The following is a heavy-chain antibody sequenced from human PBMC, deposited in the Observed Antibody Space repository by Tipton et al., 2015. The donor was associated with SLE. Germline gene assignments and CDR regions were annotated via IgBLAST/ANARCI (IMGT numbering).Heavy chain of an antibody. Sequence: TLSLTCTVSGGSISSSSYYWGWIRQPPGKGLELIGSIYYSGSTYYNPSLKSRVTISVDTSKYQFSLKLSSVTAADTAVFYCAREIGSYGPFDYWGQGTLVTVSS. CDR2: IYYSGST. CDR1: GGSISSSSYY. V-gene: IGHV4-39*01. D-gene: IGHD5-18*01. J-gene: IGHJ4*02. CDR3: AREIGSYGPFDY.